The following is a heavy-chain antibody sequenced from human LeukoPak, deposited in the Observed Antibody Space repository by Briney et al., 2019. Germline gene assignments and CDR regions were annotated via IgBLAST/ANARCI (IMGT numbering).Heavy chain of an antibody. Sequence: SETLSLTCTVSGGSISSSSYYWGWIRQPPGKGLEWIGSIYYSGSTYYNPSLKGRVTISVDTSKNQFSLKLSSVTAADTAVYYCAREDDILTGYYGTWGQGTLVTVSS. V-gene: IGHV4-39*07. J-gene: IGHJ4*02. CDR2: IYYSGST. CDR1: GGSISSSSYY. D-gene: IGHD3-9*01. CDR3: AREDDILTGYYGT.